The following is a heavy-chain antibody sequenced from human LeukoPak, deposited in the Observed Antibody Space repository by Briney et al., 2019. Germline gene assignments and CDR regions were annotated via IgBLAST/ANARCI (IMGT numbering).Heavy chain of an antibody. D-gene: IGHD3/OR15-3a*01. Sequence: PGGSLRLSCAASGFTFSNYDINWVRQTPGKGLEWISFISSSGSTKYYADSVKGRFTISRDNAKNSVYLQMNSLRAEDTAVYYCTRAVAADDFSPGYWGQGTLVTVSS. J-gene: IGHJ4*02. CDR3: TRAVAADDFSPGY. CDR2: ISSSGSTK. CDR1: GFTFSNYD. V-gene: IGHV3-48*03.